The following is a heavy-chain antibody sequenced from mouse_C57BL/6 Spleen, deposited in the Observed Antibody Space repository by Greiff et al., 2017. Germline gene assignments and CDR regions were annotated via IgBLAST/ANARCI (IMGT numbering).Heavy chain of an antibody. V-gene: IGHV5-17*01. Sequence: EVQRVESGGGLVKPGGSLKLSCAASGFTFSDYGMHWVRQAPEKGLEWVAYISSGSSTIYYADTVKGRFTISRDNAKNTLFLQMTSLRSEDTAMYYCARKIYYDYDVFSYAMDYWGQGTSVTVSS. J-gene: IGHJ4*01. D-gene: IGHD2-4*01. CDR2: ISSGSSTI. CDR3: ARKIYYDYDVFSYAMDY. CDR1: GFTFSDYG.